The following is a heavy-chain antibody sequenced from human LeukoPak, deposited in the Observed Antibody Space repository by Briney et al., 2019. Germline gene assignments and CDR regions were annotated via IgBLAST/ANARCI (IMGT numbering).Heavy chain of an antibody. Sequence: SVKVSCKASGGTFSSYAISWVRQAPGQGLEWMGGIIPIFGTANYAQKFQGRITITADDSTSTAYMELSSLKSEDTAVYYCARVTDCSTAYCLSYYFDYWGQGTLVTVSP. CDR2: IIPIFGTA. J-gene: IGHJ4*02. D-gene: IGHD2-2*01. CDR1: GGTFSSYA. CDR3: ARVTDCSTAYCLSYYFDY. V-gene: IGHV1-69*13.